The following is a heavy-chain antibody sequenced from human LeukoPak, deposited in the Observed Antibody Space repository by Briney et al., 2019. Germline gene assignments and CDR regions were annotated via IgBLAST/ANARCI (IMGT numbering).Heavy chain of an antibody. CDR2: IYPGDSDT. D-gene: IGHD6-13*01. J-gene: IGHJ5*02. CDR1: GSSFTSYW. V-gene: IGHV5-51*01. CDR3: ARLAAGDDNWFDP. Sequence: GASLQISCKGSGSSFTSYWIGWVRPLPGKGLEWMGIIYPGDSDTRYSPSFQGQVTISADKSISTAYLQWSSLKASDTAMYYCARLAAGDDNWFDPWGQGTLVTVSS.